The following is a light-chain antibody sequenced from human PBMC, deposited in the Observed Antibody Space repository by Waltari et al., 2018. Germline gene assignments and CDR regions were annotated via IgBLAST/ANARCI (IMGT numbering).Light chain of an antibody. Sequence: DIQMTQSPSSLSASVGDRVTITCRASQAISNSLAWYQQKPGKAPKLLLYAASRLESGVTSRFSGSGSGTDYTLTISSLQPEDFATYYCQQYYFTPPVTFGQGTRLEIK. J-gene: IGKJ5*01. V-gene: IGKV1-NL1*01. CDR1: QAISNS. CDR3: QQYYFTPPVT. CDR2: AAS.